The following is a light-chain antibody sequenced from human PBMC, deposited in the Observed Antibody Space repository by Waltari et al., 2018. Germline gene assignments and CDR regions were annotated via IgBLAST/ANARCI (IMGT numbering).Light chain of an antibody. CDR3: QQRTDRPPVT. CDR2: DAS. J-gene: IGKJ1*01. Sequence: EVVLTQSPATLSLSPGERATLSCRASPSVSVYLAWYQQKPGQAPRLLSYDASDRATGVPASFSGSGSGTDFTLTISSLEPEDFAVYYCQQRTDRPPVTFGQGTRVEMK. CDR1: PSVSVY. V-gene: IGKV3-11*01.